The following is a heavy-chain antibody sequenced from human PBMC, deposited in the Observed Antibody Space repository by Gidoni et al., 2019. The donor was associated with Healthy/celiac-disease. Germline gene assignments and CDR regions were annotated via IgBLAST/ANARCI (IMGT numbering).Heavy chain of an antibody. CDR3: TRRAYYYDSSGYPYLLDY. CDR2: IRSKAKSYAT. Sequence: EVQLVESGGGLVQPGGSLKLSCAASGFTFSGSAMHWVSQASGKGLEWVVRIRSKAKSYATAYAASVKGRFTISRDHSKNTAYLQMNSLKTEDTAVYYCTRRAYYYDSSGYPYLLDYWGQGTLVTVSS. D-gene: IGHD3-22*01. CDR1: GFTFSGSA. J-gene: IGHJ4*02. V-gene: IGHV3-73*02.